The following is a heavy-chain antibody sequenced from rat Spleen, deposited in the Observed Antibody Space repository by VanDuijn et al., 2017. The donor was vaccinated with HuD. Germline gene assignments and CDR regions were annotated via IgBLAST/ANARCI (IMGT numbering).Heavy chain of an antibody. D-gene: IGHD3-8*01. CDR3: ARQSPYWYFDF. Sequence: EVQLVESGGGLVQPGRSLKLSCAASGFTFSDYYMAWVRQGPKKGLEWVASTSYEGSRTDYGDSVKGRFTISRDNEKSTLYLQMNSLRSEDTATYYCARQSPYWYFDFWGPGTMVTVSS. CDR2: TSYEGSRT. V-gene: IGHV5-22*01. J-gene: IGHJ1*01. CDR1: GFTFSDYY.